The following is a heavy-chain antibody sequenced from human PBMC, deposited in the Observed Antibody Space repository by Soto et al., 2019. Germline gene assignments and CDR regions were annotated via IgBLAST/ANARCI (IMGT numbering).Heavy chain of an antibody. D-gene: IGHD2-2*01. V-gene: IGHV3-21*06. CDR2: ISSTTNYI. CDR1: GFTFTRYS. Sequence: GGSLRLSCAASGFTFTRYSMNWVRQAPGKGLEWVSSISSTTNYIYYGDSMKGRFTISRDNAKNSLYLEMNSLRAEDTAVYYFVRESQHLTSNFVFRGQGTLGTGS. J-gene: IGHJ4*02. CDR3: VRESQHLTSNFVF.